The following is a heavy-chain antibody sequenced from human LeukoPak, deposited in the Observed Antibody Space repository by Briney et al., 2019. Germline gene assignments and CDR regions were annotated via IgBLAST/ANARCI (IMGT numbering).Heavy chain of an antibody. CDR2: IYPGDSDT. CDR1: GYSFTSYW. CDR3: ARQDAGSFDV. J-gene: IGHJ3*01. V-gene: IGHV5-51*01. Sequence: PGGSLRLSCKGSGYSFTSYWIAWVRQMPGKGLEWMGIIYPGDSDTRYSPSFQGQVTISADKSISTAYLQWSSLKASDTAIYYCARQDAGSFDVWGQGTKVTVSS.